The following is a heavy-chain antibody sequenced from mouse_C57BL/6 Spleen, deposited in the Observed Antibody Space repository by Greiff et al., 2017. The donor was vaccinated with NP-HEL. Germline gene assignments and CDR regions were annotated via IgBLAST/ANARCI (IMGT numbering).Heavy chain of an antibody. V-gene: IGHV1-74*01. Sequence: QVQLQQPGAELVKPGASVKVSCKASGYTFTSYWMHWVKQRPGQGLEWIGRIHPSDSDNNYNQKFKGKATLTVDKSSSTAYMQLSSLTSADSAFYYWSSQLYDGYYPSWFAYWGQGTLVTVSA. CDR2: IHPSDSDN. CDR1: GYTFTSYW. D-gene: IGHD2-3*01. CDR3: SSQLYDGYYPSWFAY. J-gene: IGHJ3*01.